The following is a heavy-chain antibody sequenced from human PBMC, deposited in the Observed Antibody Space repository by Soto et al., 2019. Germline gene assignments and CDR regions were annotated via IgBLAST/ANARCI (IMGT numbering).Heavy chain of an antibody. Sequence: ASVKVSCKASGYTFTGYYMHWVRQAPGQGLEWMGWINPNSGGTNYAQKFQGWVTMTRDTSISTAYMELSRLRSDDTAVYYRARSSAATYGGGMDVWGQGTTVTVSS. CDR1: GYTFTGYY. CDR3: ARSSAATYGGGMDV. CDR2: INPNSGGT. V-gene: IGHV1-2*04. D-gene: IGHD2-2*01. J-gene: IGHJ6*02.